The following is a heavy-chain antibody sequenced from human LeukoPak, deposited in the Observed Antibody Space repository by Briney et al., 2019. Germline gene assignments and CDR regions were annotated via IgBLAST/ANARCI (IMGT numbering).Heavy chain of an antibody. Sequence: PGGSLRLSCAASGFTFSSYEMNWVRQAPGKGLEWVSYISSSGSTIYYADSVKGRFTISRDNAKNSLYLQMNSLRAEDTAVYYCARGAQTYYYDSSGYYWYYYYMDVWGKGTTVTISS. CDR3: ARGAQTYYYDSSGYYWYYYYMDV. CDR2: ISSSGSTI. J-gene: IGHJ6*03. CDR1: GFTFSSYE. V-gene: IGHV3-48*03. D-gene: IGHD3-22*01.